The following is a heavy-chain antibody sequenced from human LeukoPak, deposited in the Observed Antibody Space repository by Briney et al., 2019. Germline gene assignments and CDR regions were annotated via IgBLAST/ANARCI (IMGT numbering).Heavy chain of an antibody. V-gene: IGHV1-18*01. Sequence: ASVKVSCKASGGTFSSYAISWVRQAPGQGLEWMGWISAYNGNTNYAQKLQGRVTMTTDTSTSTAYMELRSLRSDDTAVYYCARDWRSGGDTAMVYGYWGQGTLVTVSS. CDR1: GGTFSSYA. D-gene: IGHD5-18*01. J-gene: IGHJ4*02. CDR2: ISAYNGNT. CDR3: ARDWRSGGDTAMVYGY.